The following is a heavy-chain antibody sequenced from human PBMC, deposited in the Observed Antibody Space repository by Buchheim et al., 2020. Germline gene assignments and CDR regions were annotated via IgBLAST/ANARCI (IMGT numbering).Heavy chain of an antibody. CDR1: GYSFPSSW. V-gene: IGHV5-51*01. CDR2: IFPGDSDT. Sequence: EVQLVQSGAEVRKPGESLKISCKDTGYSFPSSWIGWVRQMPGKGLEWMGIIFPGDSDTRYSPSFDGHVSISADRSINTAYLQWSSLKASDTAMYYWARQEYSSGWFDAFDIWGQGT. CDR3: ARQEYSSGWFDAFDI. D-gene: IGHD6-19*01. J-gene: IGHJ3*02.